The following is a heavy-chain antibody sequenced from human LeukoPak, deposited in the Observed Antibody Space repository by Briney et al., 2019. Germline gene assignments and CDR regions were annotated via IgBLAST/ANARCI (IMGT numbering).Heavy chain of an antibody. V-gene: IGHV4-4*02. D-gene: IGHD3-22*01. CDR3: ARDPYYYDSSGYSIRGAFDI. CDR1: GGSISSSNW. Sequence: SGTLSLTCAVSGGSISSSNWWSWVRQPPGKGLEWIGEIYHSGSTNSNLSLKSRVTISVDKSKNQFSLKLSSVTAADTAVYYCARDPYYYDSSGYSIRGAFDIWGQGTMVTVSS. CDR2: IYHSGST. J-gene: IGHJ3*02.